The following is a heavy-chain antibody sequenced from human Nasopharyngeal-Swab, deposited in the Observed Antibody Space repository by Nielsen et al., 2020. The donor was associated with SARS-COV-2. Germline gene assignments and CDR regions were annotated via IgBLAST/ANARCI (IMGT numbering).Heavy chain of an antibody. Sequence: WIRQPPGKGLEWVSSISSSSSYIYYADSVKGRFTISRDNAKNSLYLQMNSLRAEDTAVYYCAREYSSSDYYDYWGQGTLVTVSS. D-gene: IGHD6-6*01. CDR3: AREYSSSDYYDY. V-gene: IGHV3-21*01. J-gene: IGHJ4*02. CDR2: ISSSSSYI.